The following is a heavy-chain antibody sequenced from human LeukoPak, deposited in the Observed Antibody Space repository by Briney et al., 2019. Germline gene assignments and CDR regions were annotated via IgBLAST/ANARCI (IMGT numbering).Heavy chain of an antibody. J-gene: IGHJ4*02. D-gene: IGHD2-2*01. V-gene: IGHV4-39*07. CDR2: IYYSGST. CDR3: ARVHPGSCSTSCYVTPFDY. CDR1: GGSISSSSYY. Sequence: SKTLSLTCTVSGGSISSSSYYWGWIRQPPGKGLEWIGSIYYSGSTYYNPSLKSRVTISVDTSKNQFSLKLTSVTAADTAVYYCARVHPGSCSTSCYVTPFDYWGQGTLVTVSS.